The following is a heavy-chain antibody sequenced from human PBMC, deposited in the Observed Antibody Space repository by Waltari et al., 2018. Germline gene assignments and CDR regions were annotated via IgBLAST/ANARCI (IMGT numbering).Heavy chain of an antibody. CDR1: GYTFTGYY. CDR2: INPNSGGT. D-gene: IGHD3-22*01. V-gene: IGHV1-2*02. J-gene: IGHJ3*02. Sequence: QVQLVQSGAEVKKPGASVKVSCKASGYTFTGYYMHWVRQAPGQGLEWMGWINPNSGGTNYAQKFQGRVTMTRDTSISTAYMELSRLRSDDTAVYYCARDRIEYWYYYDSSGYDAFDIWGQGTMVTVSS. CDR3: ARDRIEYWYYYDSSGYDAFDI.